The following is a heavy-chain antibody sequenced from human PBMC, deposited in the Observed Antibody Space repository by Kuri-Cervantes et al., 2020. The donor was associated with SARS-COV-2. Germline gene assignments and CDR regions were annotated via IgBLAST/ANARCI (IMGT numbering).Heavy chain of an antibody. V-gene: IGHV1-2*02. J-gene: IGHJ4*02. D-gene: IGHD2-21*01. CDR1: GYSFTSYY. Sequence: GGSLRLSCKASGYSFTSYYINWVRQAPGQGLEWMGWIDPSSGGTNSAQNFQGRVTMTRDTSISTAYMELRRLRSDDTAVYYCARDEGKGGHCLGHWGQGTLVTVSS. CDR3: ARDEGKGGHCLGH. CDR2: IDPSSGGT.